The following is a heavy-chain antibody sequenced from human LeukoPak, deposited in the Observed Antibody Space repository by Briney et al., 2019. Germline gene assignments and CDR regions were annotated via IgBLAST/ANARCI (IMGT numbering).Heavy chain of an antibody. CDR3: ARDRGHDYSRAYYYYMDV. CDR1: GGSISSGSYY. Sequence: PSQTLSLTCTVSGGSISSGSYYWSWIRQPAGKGLEWIGRIYTSGSTNYNPSLKSRVTISVDTSKNQFSLKLSSVTAADTAVYYCARDRGHDYSRAYYYYMDVWGKGTTVTVSS. CDR2: IYTSGST. J-gene: IGHJ6*03. D-gene: IGHD4-11*01. V-gene: IGHV4-61*02.